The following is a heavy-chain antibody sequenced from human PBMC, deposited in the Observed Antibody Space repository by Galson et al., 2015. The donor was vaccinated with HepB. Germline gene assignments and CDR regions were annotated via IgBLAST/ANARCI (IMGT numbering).Heavy chain of an antibody. CDR2: ISWNSGSI. D-gene: IGHD7-27*01. CDR1: GFTFDDYA. V-gene: IGHV3-9*01. Sequence: SLRLSCAASGFTFDDYAMHWVRQAPGKGLEWVSGISWNSGSIGYADSVKGRFTISRDNAKNSLYLQMNSLRAEDTAIYYCAKVGLGDWGQGTLVTVSS. J-gene: IGHJ4*02. CDR3: AKVGLGD.